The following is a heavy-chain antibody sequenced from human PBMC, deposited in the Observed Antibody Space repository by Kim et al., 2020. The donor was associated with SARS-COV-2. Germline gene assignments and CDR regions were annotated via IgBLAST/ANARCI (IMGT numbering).Heavy chain of an antibody. V-gene: IGHV3-15*01. D-gene: IGHD6-19*01. J-gene: IGHJ4*02. CDR3: TTLEGVAVAGLLDY. Sequence: AAPVKGRFTSSRDDSKNTLYLQMNSLKTEDAAVYYCTTLEGVAVAGLLDYWGQRTLVTVSS.